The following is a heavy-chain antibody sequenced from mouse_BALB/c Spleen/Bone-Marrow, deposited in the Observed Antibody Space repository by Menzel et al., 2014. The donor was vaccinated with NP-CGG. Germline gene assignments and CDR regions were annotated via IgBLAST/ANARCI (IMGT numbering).Heavy chain of an antibody. CDR3: ARYDYGWYFYV. CDR1: GFNIKDTY. J-gene: IGHJ1*01. Sequence: EVKVEESGAELVKPGASVKLSCTASGFNIKDTYMHWVKQRPEQGLEWIGRIDPANGNTKYDPKFQGKATITADTSSNTAYLQLSSLTSEDTAVYYCARYDYGWYFYVWGAGTTVTVSS. D-gene: IGHD1-1*01. V-gene: IGHV14-3*02. CDR2: IDPANGNT.